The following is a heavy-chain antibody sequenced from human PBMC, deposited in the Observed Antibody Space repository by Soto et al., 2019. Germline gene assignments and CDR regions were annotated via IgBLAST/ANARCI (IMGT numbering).Heavy chain of an antibody. D-gene: IGHD2-2*01. CDR3: AADIDCTSASCYPSNFDH. CDR1: GYSFTDDH. Sequence: ASVKVSCKASGYSFTDDHIHWVRQAPGQGLEWLGRINPKSGGTSTAQKFQGRVTMTRDTSISTAYMELSSLRSEDTAVYYCAADIDCTSASCYPSNFDHWGQGTLVTVSA. V-gene: IGHV1-2*06. CDR2: INPKSGGT. J-gene: IGHJ4*02.